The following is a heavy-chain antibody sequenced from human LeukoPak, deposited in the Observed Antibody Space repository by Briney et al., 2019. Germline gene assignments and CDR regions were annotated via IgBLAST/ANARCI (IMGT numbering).Heavy chain of an antibody. V-gene: IGHV7-4-1*02. J-gene: IGHJ5*02. D-gene: IGHD4-23*01. CDR1: GGTFSSYA. CDR3: ARDNSPAATVVTAP. CDR2: INTNTGNP. Sequence: GASVKVSCKASGGTFSSYAISWVRQAPGQGLEWMGWINTNTGNPTYAQGFTGRFVFSLDTSVSTAYLQISSLKAEDTAVYYCARDNSPAATVVTAPWGQGTLVTVSS.